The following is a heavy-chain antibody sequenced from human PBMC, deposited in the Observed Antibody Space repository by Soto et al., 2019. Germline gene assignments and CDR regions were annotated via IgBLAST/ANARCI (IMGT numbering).Heavy chain of an antibody. J-gene: IGHJ6*03. V-gene: IGHV4-34*01. CDR1: GGSFSGYY. CDR2: INHSGST. D-gene: IGHD3-3*01. Sequence: PSETLSLTCAVYGGSFSGYYWSWIRQPTGKGLEWIGEINHSGSTNYNPSLKSRVTISVDTSKNQFSLKLSSVTAADTAVYYCARAPPAFGVAFYYYMDVWGKGTTVTVSS. CDR3: ARAPPAFGVAFYYYMDV.